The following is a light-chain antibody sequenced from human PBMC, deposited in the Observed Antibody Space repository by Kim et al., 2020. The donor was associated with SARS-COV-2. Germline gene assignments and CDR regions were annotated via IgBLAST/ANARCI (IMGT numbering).Light chain of an antibody. J-gene: IGLJ3*02. CDR1: SGHSSYI. CDR3: ETWDSNTRV. V-gene: IGLV4-60*03. Sequence: QSVLTQSSSASASLGSSVKLTCTLSSGHSSYIIAWHQQQPGKAPRYLMKLEGSGSYNKGSGVPDRFSGSSSGADCYLTISNLQSEDEADYYCETWDSNTRVFGGGTTLTVL. CDR2: LEGSGSY.